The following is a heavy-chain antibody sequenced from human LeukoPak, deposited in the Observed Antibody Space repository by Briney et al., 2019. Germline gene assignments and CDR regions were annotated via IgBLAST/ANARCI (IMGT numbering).Heavy chain of an antibody. V-gene: IGHV3-7*03. Sequence: GGSLRLSCAASGFTFSSYWMSWVRQAPGKGLEWVANIKKDGSEKYYVDSVKGRFTISRDNAKTSLYLQMNSLRAEDTAVYYCAKGQRLGEGSLWGQGTMVTVSS. J-gene: IGHJ3*01. D-gene: IGHD6-25*01. CDR1: GFTFSSYW. CDR2: IKKDGSEK. CDR3: AKGQRLGEGSL.